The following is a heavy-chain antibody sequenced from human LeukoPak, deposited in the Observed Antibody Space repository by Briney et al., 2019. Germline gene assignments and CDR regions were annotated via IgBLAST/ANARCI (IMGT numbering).Heavy chain of an antibody. D-gene: IGHD3-10*01. J-gene: IGHJ4*02. CDR3: ATHYAGSPSNYCDY. CDR2: IYSSGST. V-gene: IGHV4-4*07. Sequence: SETLSLTCTVSGGSISSNYWSWIRQPAGKGLEWIGRIYSSGSTNYNPSLKSRVSMSVDTSKNQFSLKLSSVTAADTAIYFCATHYAGSPSNYCDYWGQGTLVTVSS. CDR1: GGSISSNY.